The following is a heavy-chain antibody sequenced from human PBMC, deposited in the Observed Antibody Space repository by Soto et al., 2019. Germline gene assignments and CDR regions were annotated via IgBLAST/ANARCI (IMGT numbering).Heavy chain of an antibody. D-gene: IGHD1-26*01. V-gene: IGHV1-46*01. CDR1: GYTFTSYY. CDR3: ARGRWEGLGAPIFDY. J-gene: IGHJ4*02. Sequence: GASVKVSCKASGYTFTSYYIHWVRQAPGQGLEWMGIINPSGDSTTYAQKFQGRVTMTRDTSTSTVYMELSSLRSEDTAVYYCARGRWEGLGAPIFDYWGQGTLVTVSS. CDR2: INPSGDST.